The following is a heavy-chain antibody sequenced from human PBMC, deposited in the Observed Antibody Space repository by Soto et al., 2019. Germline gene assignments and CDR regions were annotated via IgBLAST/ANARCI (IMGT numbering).Heavy chain of an antibody. CDR3: ARPKHPYYYDSSGYHYGFDY. CDR2: ISYDGSNK. J-gene: IGHJ4*02. Sequence: PGGSLRLSCAASGFTFSSYGMHWVRQAPGKGLEWVSVISYDGSNKYYADSVKGRFTISRDNSKNTLYLQMNSLRAEDTAVYYCARPKHPYYYDSSGYHYGFDYWGQGTLVTVSS. V-gene: IGHV3-30*03. CDR1: GFTFSSYG. D-gene: IGHD3-22*01.